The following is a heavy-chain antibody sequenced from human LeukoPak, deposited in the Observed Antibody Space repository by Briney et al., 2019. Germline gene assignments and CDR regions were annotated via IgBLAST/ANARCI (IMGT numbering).Heavy chain of an antibody. CDR2: IYYSGST. D-gene: IGHD5-18*01. CDR1: GGSISSGGYY. Sequence: PSETLSLTCTVSGGSISSGGYYWSWIRQHPGKGLEWIGYIYYSGSTYYNPSLKSGVTISVDTSKNQFSLKLSSVAAADTAVYYCARVAMVTYYYYYMDVWGKGTTVTVSS. J-gene: IGHJ6*03. V-gene: IGHV4-31*03. CDR3: ARVAMVTYYYYYMDV.